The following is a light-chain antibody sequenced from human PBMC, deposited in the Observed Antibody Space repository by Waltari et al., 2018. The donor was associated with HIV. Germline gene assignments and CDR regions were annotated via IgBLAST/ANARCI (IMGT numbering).Light chain of an antibody. CDR3: QQDNNWWT. CDR1: QSVSSN. CDR2: GAS. J-gene: IGKJ1*01. Sequence: DIVMTQSPATLSVSPGESATLTCRASQSVSSNLAWYQQKPGQAPRLLIYGASTMATCSPARFSGSGSGTEFTLTIRSLQSEDFAVYYWQQDNNWWTFGQGTKVEIK. V-gene: IGKV3-15*01.